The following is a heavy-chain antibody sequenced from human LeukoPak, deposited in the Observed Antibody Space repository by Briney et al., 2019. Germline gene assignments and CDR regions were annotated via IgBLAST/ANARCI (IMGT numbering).Heavy chain of an antibody. D-gene: IGHD4-17*01. CDR3: ARVGGDYGAFDI. J-gene: IGHJ3*02. Sequence: KPSETLSLTCTVSGGSISSSSYYWGWIRQPPGKGLEWIGSIYYSGSTYYNPSLKSRVTISVDTSKNQFSLKLSSVTAADTAVYYCARVGGDYGAFDIWGQGTMVTVSS. CDR1: GGSISSSSYY. CDR2: IYYSGST. V-gene: IGHV4-39*07.